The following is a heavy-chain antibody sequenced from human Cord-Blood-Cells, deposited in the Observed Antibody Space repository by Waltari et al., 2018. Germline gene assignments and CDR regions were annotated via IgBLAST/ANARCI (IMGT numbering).Heavy chain of an antibody. Sequence: QVQLVQSGAEVKKPGASVKVSCKASGYTFTGYYMHWVRQAPGQGLEWMGWSNPNRGGTNDAQKFQGRVTMTRDTSISTAYMELSRLRSDDTAVYYCARGGIEYSSSLVNPYYFDYWGQGTLVTVSS. V-gene: IGHV1-2*02. D-gene: IGHD6-6*01. CDR2: SNPNRGGT. CDR3: ARGGIEYSSSLVNPYYFDY. J-gene: IGHJ4*02. CDR1: GYTFTGYY.